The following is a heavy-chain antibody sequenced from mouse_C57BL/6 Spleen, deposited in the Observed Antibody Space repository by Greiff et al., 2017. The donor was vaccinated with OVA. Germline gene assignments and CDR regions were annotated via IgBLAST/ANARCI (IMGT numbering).Heavy chain of an antibody. CDR2: IYPGSGST. CDR1: GYTFTSYW. J-gene: IGHJ4*01. D-gene: IGHD2-4*01. V-gene: IGHV1-55*01. CDR3: ARSSYDYDGAMDY. Sequence: QVQLQQPGADLVKPGASVKMSCKASGYTFTSYWITWVKQRPGQGLEWIGDIYPGSGSTNYNEKFKSKATLTVDTSSSTAYMQLSSLTSEDSAVYYCARSSYDYDGAMDYWGQGTSVTVSS.